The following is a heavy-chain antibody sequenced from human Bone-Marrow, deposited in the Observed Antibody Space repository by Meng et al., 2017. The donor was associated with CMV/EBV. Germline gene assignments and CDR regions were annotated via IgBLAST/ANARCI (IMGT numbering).Heavy chain of an antibody. CDR1: GFTFSTYG. V-gene: IGHV3-30*02. J-gene: IGHJ4*02. CDR2: IRFDGSNK. CDR3: AAHGGRASESYYNFDY. D-gene: IGHD1-26*01. Sequence: GESLKISCAASGFTFSTYGMLWVRQAPGKGLEWVAFIRFDGSNKYDADSVRGGFTITGDNCRDTLYLQMNSLGAEDAAVYYCAAHGGRASESYYNFDYWGQGTLVTVSS.